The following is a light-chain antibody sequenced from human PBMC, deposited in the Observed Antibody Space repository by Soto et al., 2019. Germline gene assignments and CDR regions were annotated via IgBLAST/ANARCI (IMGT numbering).Light chain of an antibody. CDR3: QQYNSHWT. CDR2: DAS. V-gene: IGKV1-5*01. Sequence: DIQMTQSPSTLSASVGDRVTITCRASQSISSWLAWYQQKPGKAPKLLIYDASSLESGVPSRFSGSGYGTEFTLTISRLQPDDFATYNCQQYNSHWTFGQGTKVEIK. J-gene: IGKJ1*01. CDR1: QSISSW.